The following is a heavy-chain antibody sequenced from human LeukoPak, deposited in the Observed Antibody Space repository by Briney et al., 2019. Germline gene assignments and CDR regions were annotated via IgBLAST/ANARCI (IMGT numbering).Heavy chain of an antibody. CDR2: IRPDGDRT. CDR1: GCTFSTYA. V-gene: IGHV3-23*01. D-gene: IGHD6-19*01. CDR3: AREQSGTRGWYTVDY. Sequence: AGGSLRLSCAASGCTFSTYAITWVRRGPGKGLEWVSAIRPDGDRTYYANSVRGRFTISRDNSKDTVYLQINGLRVEDTAVYYCAREQSGTRGWYTVDYWGQGTLVTVSS. J-gene: IGHJ4*02.